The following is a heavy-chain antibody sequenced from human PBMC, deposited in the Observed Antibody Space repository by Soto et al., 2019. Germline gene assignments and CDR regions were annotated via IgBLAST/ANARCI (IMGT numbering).Heavy chain of an antibody. CDR1: GNTFISSS. V-gene: IGHV1-69*08. CDR2: IIPVLGTT. D-gene: IGHD5-12*01. Sequence: QVQLVQSGAEVKKPGSSVKVSCKTSGNTFISSSITWVRQAPGQGLEWMRKIIPVLGTTQYTQEFQGRLKITADKSTSTAYMELSSLRSEDTAIYFCARASGYDSPDDWGQGTLVTVSS. J-gene: IGHJ4*02. CDR3: ARASGYDSPDD.